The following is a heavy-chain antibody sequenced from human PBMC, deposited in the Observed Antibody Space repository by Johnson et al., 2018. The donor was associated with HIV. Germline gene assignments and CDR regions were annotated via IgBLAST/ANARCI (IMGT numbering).Heavy chain of an antibody. J-gene: IGHJ3*02. V-gene: IGHV3-11*04. Sequence: QVQLVESGGGLVKPGGSLRLSCAASGFTFGDYYMSWIRQAPGKGLEWVSYISSSGRTIYYVDSVTGRFTISRDNTKNSLYLQMNSVRDDDTAVYYCARGQWLVPGAFDIWGQGTMVTVSS. D-gene: IGHD6-19*01. CDR3: ARGQWLVPGAFDI. CDR1: GFTFGDYY. CDR2: ISSSGRTI.